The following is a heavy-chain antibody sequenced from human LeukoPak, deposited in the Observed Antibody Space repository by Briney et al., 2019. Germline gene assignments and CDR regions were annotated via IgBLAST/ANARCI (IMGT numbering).Heavy chain of an antibody. D-gene: IGHD6-19*01. CDR3: AKLPGYSSGWYYFDY. CDR2: ISYDGSNK. J-gene: IGHJ4*02. V-gene: IGHV3-30*18. CDR1: GFTFSSYG. Sequence: GRSLRLSCAASGFTFSSYGMHWVRQAPGKGLEWLAVISYDGSNKYYADSVKGRFTISRDNSKNTLYLQMNSLRAEDTAVYYCAKLPGYSSGWYYFDYWGQGTLGTVSS.